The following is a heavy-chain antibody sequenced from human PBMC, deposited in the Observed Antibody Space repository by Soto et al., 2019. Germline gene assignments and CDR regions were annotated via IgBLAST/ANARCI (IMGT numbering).Heavy chain of an antibody. J-gene: IGHJ1*01. D-gene: IGHD2-21*02. CDR3: AKDHDESGDSHAEYFQH. V-gene: IGHV3-23*01. CDR1: GFTFSSYA. Sequence: HPGGSLRLSCAASGFTFSSYAMSWVRQAPGKGLEWVSAISGSGGSTYYADSVKGRFTISRDNSKNTLYLQMNSLRAEDTAVYYCAKDHDESGDSHAEYFQHWGQGTLVTVS. CDR2: ISGSGGST.